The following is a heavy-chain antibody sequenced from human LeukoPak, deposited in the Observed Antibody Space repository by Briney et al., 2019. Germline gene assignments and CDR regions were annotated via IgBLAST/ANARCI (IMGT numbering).Heavy chain of an antibody. CDR2: INHSGST. D-gene: IGHD6-13*01. CDR1: GGSFSGYY. Sequence: PSETLSLTCAVYGGSFSGYYWSWVRQPPGKGLEWIGEINHSGSTNYNPSLKSRVTISVDTSKNQFSLKLSSVTAADTAVYYCARGGRIAAAGTFFDYWGQGTLVTVSS. J-gene: IGHJ4*02. CDR3: ARGGRIAAAGTFFDY. V-gene: IGHV4-34*01.